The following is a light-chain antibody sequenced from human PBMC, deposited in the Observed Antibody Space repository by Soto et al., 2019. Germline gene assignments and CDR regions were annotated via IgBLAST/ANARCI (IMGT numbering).Light chain of an antibody. J-gene: IGKJ3*01. CDR3: QQYNSYST. CDR2: KAS. Sequence: DIQMTQSPSTLSASVGDRVTITCRASQSINNYLAWYQQKPGKAPKLLIYKASSLESGVPSRFSGSGSGTEFTLTISSLQPDDFATYFCQQYNSYSTFGPGTTVDIK. V-gene: IGKV1-5*03. CDR1: QSINNY.